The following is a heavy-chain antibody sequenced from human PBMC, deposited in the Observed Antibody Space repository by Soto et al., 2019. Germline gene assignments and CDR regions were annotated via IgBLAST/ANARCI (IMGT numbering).Heavy chain of an antibody. CDR1: GFLVNSAY. CDR2: INSDGST. J-gene: IGHJ4*02. Sequence: EVHLVESGGGLIPPGGSLRLSCAASGFLVNSAYMTWVRQAPGKGLEWLSMINSDGSTLYAESVKGRFTISRDNSKNRLDLQMNSLRAEDTAMYYCARSGYSPAWGYWGQGTLVIVTS. D-gene: IGHD5-18*01. V-gene: IGHV3-53*01. CDR3: ARSGYSPAWGY.